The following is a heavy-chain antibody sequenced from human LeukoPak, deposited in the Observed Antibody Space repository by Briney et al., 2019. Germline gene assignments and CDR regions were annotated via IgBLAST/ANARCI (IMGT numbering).Heavy chain of an antibody. Sequence: GASVKVSCKASGYSFTSHYFHWLRQAPGQGLEWMGIINPSGGSTDYAQKFQGRVTMTRDAATSTVYIKLSSLRFEDTAVYYCARDWGIEGRDIPVAGRSDYYFGLDVWGPGTTVTVSS. V-gene: IGHV1-46*01. J-gene: IGHJ6*02. D-gene: IGHD6-19*01. CDR1: GYSFTSHY. CDR2: INPSGGST. CDR3: ARDWGIEGRDIPVAGRSDYYFGLDV.